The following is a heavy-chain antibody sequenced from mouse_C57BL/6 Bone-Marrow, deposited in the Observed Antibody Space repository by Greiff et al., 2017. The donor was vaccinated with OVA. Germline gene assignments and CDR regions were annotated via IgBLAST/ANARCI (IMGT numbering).Heavy chain of an antibody. CDR1: GFSLTSYG. Sequence: VNVVESGPGLVQPSQSLSITCTVSGFSLTSYGVHWVRQSPGKGLEWLGGIWSGGSPDYNAAFMSRLGIPKDNSKRQVFFKMNSLQADDTAIYYCAKRGGSSYGWYFDVWGTGTTVTVSS. CDR2: IWSGGSP. J-gene: IGHJ1*03. V-gene: IGHV2-5*01. D-gene: IGHD1-1*01. CDR3: AKRGGSSYGWYFDV.